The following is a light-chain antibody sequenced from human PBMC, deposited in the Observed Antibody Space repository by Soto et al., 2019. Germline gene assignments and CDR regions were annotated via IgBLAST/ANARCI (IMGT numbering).Light chain of an antibody. CDR1: QSVSSN. CDR2: GAS. Sequence: EIVMTQSPATLSVSPGERATLSCEASQSVSSNLAWYQQKPGQAPRLLIFGASTRATGIPARFSGSGSGTEFTLTISSLQSEDFAVYYCQQYNNWPPTTFGGGTKVEI. V-gene: IGKV3-15*01. CDR3: QQYNNWPPTT. J-gene: IGKJ4*01.